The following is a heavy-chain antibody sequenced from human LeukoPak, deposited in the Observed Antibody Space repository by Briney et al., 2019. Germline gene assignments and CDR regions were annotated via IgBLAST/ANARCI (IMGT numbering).Heavy chain of an antibody. CDR1: GFTFSSYE. CDR3: ARAYGSGSLEFDY. CDR2: ISSSGSTI. Sequence: PGGSLRLSCAASGFTFSSYEMNWVRQAPGKGLEWVSYISSSGSTIYYADSVKGRFTISRDNAKNSLYLQMNSLRAEDTAVYYCARAYGSGSLEFDYWGQGTLVTVSS. V-gene: IGHV3-48*03. J-gene: IGHJ4*02. D-gene: IGHD3-10*01.